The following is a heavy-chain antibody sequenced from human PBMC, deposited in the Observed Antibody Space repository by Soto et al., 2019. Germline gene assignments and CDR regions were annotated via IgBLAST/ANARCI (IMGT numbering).Heavy chain of an antibody. D-gene: IGHD2-15*01. J-gene: IGHJ5*02. V-gene: IGHV3-30*18. CDR1: GFTFSNFG. CDR2: ISSDGGDK. Sequence: QVQLVKSGGDVVQPGRSPRLSCAASGFTFSNFGMHWVRQAPGKGLEWVAAISSDGGDKYYSHSVKDRFTVSRDNSRNTLFLQMNSLRVEDTAVYYCVKGSDVARQELDRWGQGILVTVSS. CDR3: VKGSDVARQELDR.